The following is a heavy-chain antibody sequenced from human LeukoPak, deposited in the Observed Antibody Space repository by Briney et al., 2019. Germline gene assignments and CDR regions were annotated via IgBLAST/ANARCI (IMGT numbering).Heavy chain of an antibody. J-gene: IGHJ4*02. V-gene: IGHV4-39*01. CDR2: IYYSGST. CDR1: GGSTSSSSYY. Sequence: PSETLSLTCTVSGGSTSSSSYYWGWIRQPPGKGLEWIGSIYYSGSTYYNPSLKSRVTISVDTSKNQFSLKLSSVTAADTAVYYCARRGYADYGDYWGQGTLVTVSS. D-gene: IGHD4-17*01. CDR3: ARRGYADYGDY.